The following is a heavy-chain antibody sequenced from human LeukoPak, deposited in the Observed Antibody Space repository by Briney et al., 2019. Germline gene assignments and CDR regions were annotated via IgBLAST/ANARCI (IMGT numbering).Heavy chain of an antibody. J-gene: IGHJ4*02. V-gene: IGHV4-31*03. CDR2: IYYSGST. Sequence: SETLSLTCTVSGGSISSGGYYWSWIRQHPGKGLEWIGYIYYSGSTYYNPSLKSRVIISVDTSKNQFSLKLSSVTAADTAVYYCARDQPDYGGNRYFDYWGQGTLVTVSS. CDR1: GGSISSGGYY. CDR3: ARDQPDYGGNRYFDY. D-gene: IGHD4-23*01.